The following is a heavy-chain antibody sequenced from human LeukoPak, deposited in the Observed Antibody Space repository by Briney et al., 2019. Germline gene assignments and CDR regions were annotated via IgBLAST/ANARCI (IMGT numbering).Heavy chain of an antibody. CDR2: ISGSGGDT. V-gene: IGHV3-23*01. CDR3: AKSRVGYDY. J-gene: IGHJ4*02. D-gene: IGHD5-12*01. Sequence: GGSLRLSCAASGFTFSSYAMSWVRQAPGKGLEWVSVISGSGGDTDYADSVKGRFAISRDNSKNTLYLQMNSLRAEDTAIYYCAKSRVGYDYWGQGTLVTVSS. CDR1: GFTFSSYA.